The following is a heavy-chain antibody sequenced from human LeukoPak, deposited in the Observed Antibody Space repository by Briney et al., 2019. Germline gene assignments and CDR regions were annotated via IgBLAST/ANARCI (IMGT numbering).Heavy chain of an antibody. CDR2: INPNSGGT. Sequence: ASVKVSCKASGYTFTGYYMHWVRQAPGQGLEWMGRINPNSGGTNYAQKFQGRVTMTRDTSISTAYMELSRLRSDDTAVYYCARHSSGWADFDYWGQGTLVTVSS. D-gene: IGHD6-19*01. CDR1: GYTFTGYY. CDR3: ARHSSGWADFDY. J-gene: IGHJ4*02. V-gene: IGHV1-2*06.